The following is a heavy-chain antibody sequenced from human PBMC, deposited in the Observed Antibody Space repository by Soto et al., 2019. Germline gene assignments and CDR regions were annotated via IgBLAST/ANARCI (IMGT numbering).Heavy chain of an antibody. CDR2: ISYDGSNK. CDR1: GFTFSSYG. V-gene: IGHV3-30*18. D-gene: IGHD3-3*01. Sequence: GGSLRLSCAASGFTFSSYGMHWVRQAPGKGLEWVAVISYDGSNKYYADSVKGRFTISRDNSKNTLYLQMNSLRAEDTAVYYCAKEITDATYYDFWSGYLDYWGQGTLVTVSS. CDR3: AKEITDATYYDFWSGYLDY. J-gene: IGHJ4*02.